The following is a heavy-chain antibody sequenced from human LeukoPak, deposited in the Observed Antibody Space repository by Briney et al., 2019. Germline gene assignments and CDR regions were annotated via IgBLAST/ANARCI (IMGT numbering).Heavy chain of an antibody. CDR1: GFTFSSYS. Sequence: PGGSLGLSCAASGFTFSSYSMNWVRQAPGKGLEWVSYISSSSSTIYYADSVKGRFTISRDNAKNSLYLQMNSLRAEDTAVYYCARDLSRWYFDYWGQGTLVTVSS. CDR2: ISSSSSTI. V-gene: IGHV3-48*04. D-gene: IGHD4-23*01. CDR3: ARDLSRWYFDY. J-gene: IGHJ4*02.